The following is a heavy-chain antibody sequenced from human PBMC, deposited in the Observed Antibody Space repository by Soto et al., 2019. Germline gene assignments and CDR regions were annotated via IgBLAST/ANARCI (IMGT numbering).Heavy chain of an antibody. D-gene: IGHD2-2*01. CDR2: INTDDGNT. CDR3: ARSRISSIGNFDP. J-gene: IGHJ5*02. CDR1: GYIFTTYN. V-gene: IGHV1-3*04. Sequence: QVQLVQSGAEEKKPGASVKVSCKTSGYIFTTYNMHWVRQAPGQRPEWMGWINTDDGNTKYSQNFQGRVTRTMDTSASTAYMSLRRLRSEDTAVYYCARSRISSIGNFDPWVQGTLVTVSS.